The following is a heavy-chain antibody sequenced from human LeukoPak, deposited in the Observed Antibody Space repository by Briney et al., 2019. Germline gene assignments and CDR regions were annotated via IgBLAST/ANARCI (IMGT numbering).Heavy chain of an antibody. J-gene: IGHJ4*02. CDR2: INPNSGGT. CDR3: ARDGGLLWFGELSPNDY. V-gene: IGHV1-2*02. Sequence: ASVKVSCKASGYTFTGYYMHWVRQAPEQGLEWMGWINPNSGGTNYAQKFQGRVTMTRDTSISTAYMELSRLRSDDTAVYYCARDGGLLWFGELSPNDYWGQGTLVTVSS. D-gene: IGHD3-10*01. CDR1: GYTFTGYY.